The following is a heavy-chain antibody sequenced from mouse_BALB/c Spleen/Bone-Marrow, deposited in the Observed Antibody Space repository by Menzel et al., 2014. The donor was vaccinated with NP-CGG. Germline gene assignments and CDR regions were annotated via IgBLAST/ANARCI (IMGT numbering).Heavy chain of an antibody. V-gene: IGHV1-54*01. CDR1: GYAFTNYL. CDR3: AGELGVFAY. CDR2: INPGSGGT. J-gene: IGHJ3*01. D-gene: IGHD4-1*01. Sequence: LVESGAELVRPGTSVKVSCKASGYAFTNYLIEWVKQRPGQGLEWIGVINPGSGGTNYNEKFKGKATLTADKSSSTAYMQLSSLTSDDSAVYFCAGELGVFAYWGQGTLVTVSA.